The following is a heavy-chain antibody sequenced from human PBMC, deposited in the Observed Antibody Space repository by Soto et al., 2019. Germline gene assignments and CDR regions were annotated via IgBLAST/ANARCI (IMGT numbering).Heavy chain of an antibody. J-gene: IGHJ2*01. CDR1: GGSISSSSYY. CDR3: ARHDGRDSSHYWYFDL. Sequence: SETLSLTCTVSGGSISSSSYYWGWIRQPPGKGLEWIGSIYYSGSTYYNPSLKSRVTISVDTSKNQFSLKLSSVTAADTAVYYCARHDGRDSSHYWYFDLWGRGTLVTVSS. V-gene: IGHV4-39*01. CDR2: IYYSGST. D-gene: IGHD6-13*01.